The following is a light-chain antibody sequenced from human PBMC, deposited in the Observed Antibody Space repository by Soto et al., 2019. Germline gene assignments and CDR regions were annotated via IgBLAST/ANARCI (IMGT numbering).Light chain of an antibody. J-gene: IGKJ1*01. CDR2: AAS. CDR3: QQYGSSPPKT. Sequence: VQMTLYPSSLSASVGDTVTITCRESQSISSYLNWYQQRPGKAPKLLIYAASSLQSGVPSRFSGSGSGTDFTLTISRLEPEDFAVYYCQQYGSSPPKTFGQGTKVDI. CDR1: QSISSY. V-gene: IGKV1-39*01.